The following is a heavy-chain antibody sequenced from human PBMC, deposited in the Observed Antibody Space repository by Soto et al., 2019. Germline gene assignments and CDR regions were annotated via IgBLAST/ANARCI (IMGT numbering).Heavy chain of an antibody. V-gene: IGHV4-31*03. Sequence: SXTLSLTCTVSGGSISSGGYYWSWIRQHPGKGLELIGYIYYSGSTYYNPSLKSRVTISVDTSKNQFSLKLSSVTAADSAVYFCARLEGLATISYYFDFWGQGALVTVSS. CDR3: ARLEGLATISYYFDF. CDR2: IYYSGST. J-gene: IGHJ4*02. D-gene: IGHD3-9*01. CDR1: GGSISSGGYY.